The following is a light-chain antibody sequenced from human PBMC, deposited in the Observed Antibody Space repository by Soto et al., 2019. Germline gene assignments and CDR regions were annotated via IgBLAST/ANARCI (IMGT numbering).Light chain of an antibody. CDR2: KAS. CDR1: QSISSW. J-gene: IGKJ1*01. Sequence: DIQMTQSPSTLSASVGDRVTITCRASQSISSWLAWYQQKPGKAPKLLLYKASSLASGVPSRFSGSGSGTEFTLTISSLQPDDVATYYCQQYNSFSWTFGQGTKVEIK. V-gene: IGKV1-5*03. CDR3: QQYNSFSWT.